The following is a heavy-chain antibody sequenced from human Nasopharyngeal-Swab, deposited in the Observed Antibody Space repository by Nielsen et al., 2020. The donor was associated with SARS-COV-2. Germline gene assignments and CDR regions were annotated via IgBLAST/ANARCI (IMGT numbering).Heavy chain of an antibody. CDR2: IYPGDSDT. CDR3: ARLSGDWDYYYYGMDV. V-gene: IGHV5-51*01. D-gene: IGHD2-21*02. Sequence: GESLKISCKGSGYSFTSYWIGWVRQMPGKGLEWMGIIYPGDSDTRYSPSFQGQVTISADKSISTAYPQWSSLKASDTAMYYCARLSGDWDYYYYGMDVWGQGTTVTVSS. CDR1: GYSFTSYW. J-gene: IGHJ6*02.